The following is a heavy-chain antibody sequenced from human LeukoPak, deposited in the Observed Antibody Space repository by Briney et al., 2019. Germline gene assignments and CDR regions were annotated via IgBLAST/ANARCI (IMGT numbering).Heavy chain of an antibody. CDR3: VRDRGTYRPIDY. CDR2: IRYDGSNK. D-gene: IGHD1-26*01. Sequence: GGSLRLSCAASGFTFSSYGMHWVRQAPGKGLEWVAFIRYDGSNKYYADSVKGRFTISRDNAQSSVYLQMNSLRAEDTAVYYCVRDRGTYRPIDYWGQGTLVTVSS. J-gene: IGHJ4*02. CDR1: GFTFSSYG. V-gene: IGHV3-30*02.